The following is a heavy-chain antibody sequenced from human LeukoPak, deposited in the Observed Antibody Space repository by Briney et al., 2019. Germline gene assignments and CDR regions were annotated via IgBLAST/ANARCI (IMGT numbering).Heavy chain of an antibody. J-gene: IGHJ4*02. D-gene: IGHD3-22*01. CDR2: ISSGGSTI. CDR1: GFTFSDYY. CDR3: ARDIYYYDSSGYYYPGGSDY. V-gene: IGHV3-11*04. Sequence: GGSLRLSCAASGFTFSDYYMSWIRQAPGKGLEWVSYISSGGSTIYYAHSVKGRFTISRDNAKNSLYLEMNSLRAEDTAVYYCARDIYYYDSSGYYYPGGSDYWGQGTLVTVSS.